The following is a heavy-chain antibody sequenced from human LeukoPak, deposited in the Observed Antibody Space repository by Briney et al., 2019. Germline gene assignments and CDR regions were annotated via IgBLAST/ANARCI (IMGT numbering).Heavy chain of an antibody. Sequence: SETLSLTCTVSGYYISSAYYWGWIRQPPGKGLEWIGSIYHSGSTYYNPSLKSRVTISVDTSKNQFSLKLSSVTAADTAVHYCARRSSNYAVVDPWGQGTLVTVSS. J-gene: IGHJ5*02. CDR1: GYYISSAYY. CDR3: ARRSSNYAVVDP. V-gene: IGHV4-38-2*02. D-gene: IGHD6-13*01. CDR2: IYHSGST.